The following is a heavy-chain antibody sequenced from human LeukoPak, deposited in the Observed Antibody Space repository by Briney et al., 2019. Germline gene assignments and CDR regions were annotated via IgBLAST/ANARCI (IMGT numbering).Heavy chain of an antibody. CDR2: ISGSDGST. Sequence: PGGSLRLSCAASGFTFSSYVMSWVRQAPGKGLEWVSAISGSDGSTYYADSVKGRFTISRDNSKNTLYLQMNSLRAEDTAVYYCAKQLTETARNYYYGMDVWGQGTTVTVSS. CDR3: AKQLTETARNYYYGMDV. CDR1: GFTFSSYV. D-gene: IGHD2-2*01. J-gene: IGHJ6*02. V-gene: IGHV3-23*01.